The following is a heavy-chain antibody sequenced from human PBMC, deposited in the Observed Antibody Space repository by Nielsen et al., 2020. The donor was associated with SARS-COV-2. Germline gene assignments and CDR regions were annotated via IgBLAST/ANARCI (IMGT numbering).Heavy chain of an antibody. CDR3: ARLEGLRYFDWPTEGMDV. D-gene: IGHD3-9*01. Sequence: GGSLRLSCKGSGYSFTSYWIGWVRQMPGKGLEWMGIIYPGDSDTRYSPSFQGQVTISADKSISTAYLQWSSLKASDTAMYYCARLEGLRYFDWPTEGMDVWGQGTTVTVSS. J-gene: IGHJ6*02. CDR2: IYPGDSDT. CDR1: GYSFTSYW. V-gene: IGHV5-51*01.